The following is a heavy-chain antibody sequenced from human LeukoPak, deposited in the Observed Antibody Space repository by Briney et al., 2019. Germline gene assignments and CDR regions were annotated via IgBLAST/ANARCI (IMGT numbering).Heavy chain of an antibody. D-gene: IGHD3-10*01. CDR2: IYHSGST. Sequence: SETLSLTCTVSGGSISSGYYWGWIRQPPGKGLEWIGSIYHSGSTYYNPSLKSRVTISVDTSKNQFSLKLSSVTAADTAVYYCARDSVLLWFGERGDYFDYWGQGTLVTVSS. CDR3: ARDSVLLWFGERGDYFDY. J-gene: IGHJ4*02. CDR1: GGSISSGYY. V-gene: IGHV4-38-2*02.